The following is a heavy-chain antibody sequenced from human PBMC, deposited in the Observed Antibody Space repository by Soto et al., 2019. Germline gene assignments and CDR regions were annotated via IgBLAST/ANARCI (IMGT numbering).Heavy chain of an antibody. Sequence: SETLSLTCDVSGESFSAYYWSWIRQPPGKGLEWIGQIFHGGGTNYSPSLKSRVTISVDTSKNQFSLELSSVTAADTAVYYCARPHYDRNTFYSFFDYWGQGTLVPVSS. V-gene: IGHV4-34*12. D-gene: IGHD3-22*01. CDR3: ARPHYDRNTFYSFFDY. CDR1: GESFSAYY. J-gene: IGHJ4*02. CDR2: IFHGGGT.